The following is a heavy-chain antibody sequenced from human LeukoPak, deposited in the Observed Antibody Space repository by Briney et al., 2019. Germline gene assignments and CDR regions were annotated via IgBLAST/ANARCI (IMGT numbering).Heavy chain of an antibody. D-gene: IGHD2-2*01. CDR3: AKDRKGYCSSTSCYPFDY. J-gene: IGHJ4*02. CDR1: GFTFDDYA. CDR2: ISWNSGSI. Sequence: GGSLRLSCAASGFTFDDYAMHWVRQAPGKGLEWVSGISWNSGSIGYADSVKGRFTISRDNAKNSLYLQMNSLRAEDTALYYCAKDRKGYCSSTSCYPFDYWAREPWSPSPQ. V-gene: IGHV3-9*01.